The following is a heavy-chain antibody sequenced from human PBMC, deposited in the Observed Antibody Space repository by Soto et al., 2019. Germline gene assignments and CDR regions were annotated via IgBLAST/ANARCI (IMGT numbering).Heavy chain of an antibody. Sequence: SETLSLTCAVYGGSFSGYYWTWIRQPPGTGLEWIGEINHSGSTNYNPSLKSRVTISVDTSKNQFSLKLSSVTAADTAVYYCARASGYYDSSGSHLDYWGQGTLVTVSS. CDR2: INHSGST. CDR1: GGSFSGYY. J-gene: IGHJ4*02. V-gene: IGHV4-34*01. CDR3: ARASGYYDSSGSHLDY. D-gene: IGHD3-22*01.